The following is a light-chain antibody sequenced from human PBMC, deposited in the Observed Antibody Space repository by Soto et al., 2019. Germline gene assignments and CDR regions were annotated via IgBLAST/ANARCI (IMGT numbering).Light chain of an antibody. Sequence: DIQMTQSPSTLSASVGDRVTSTCRASHSISSWLAWYQQKPGKAPKLLIYKASSLESGVPSRFSGSGSGTEFTLTMSSLQPDDFATYYCQQYNSYPWTFGQGTKVEIK. V-gene: IGKV1-5*03. J-gene: IGKJ1*01. CDR3: QQYNSYPWT. CDR1: HSISSW. CDR2: KAS.